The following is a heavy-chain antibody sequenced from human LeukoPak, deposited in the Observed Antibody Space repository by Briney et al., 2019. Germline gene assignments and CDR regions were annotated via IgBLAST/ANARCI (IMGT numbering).Heavy chain of an antibody. CDR2: ISSSSGTI. CDR1: GFTFSDYY. V-gene: IGHV3-11*01. Sequence: PGGSLRLSCAASGFTFSDYYMSWIRQAPGKGLEWVSYISSSSGTIYYADSVKGRFTISRDNAKSSLYLQMNSLRAEDTAVYYCARDYNGIGSGTYDYWGQGTLVTVSS. J-gene: IGHJ4*02. D-gene: IGHD3-10*01. CDR3: ARDYNGIGSGTYDY.